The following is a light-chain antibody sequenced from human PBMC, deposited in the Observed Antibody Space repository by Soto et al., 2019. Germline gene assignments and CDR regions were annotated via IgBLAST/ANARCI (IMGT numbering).Light chain of an antibody. CDR1: PSVDSN. CDR2: GAP. J-gene: IGKJ4*01. CDR3: QQYNDWPLT. V-gene: IGKV3D-15*01. Sequence: VMTPSPATLSVSPWYVATLSFRATPSVDSNSAWYQQKPGPAPRLLIYGAPTRPTGIPARFSGSGSGTEFTLTIISLQSEDSAVYYCQQYNDWPLTSGGGTKVDIK.